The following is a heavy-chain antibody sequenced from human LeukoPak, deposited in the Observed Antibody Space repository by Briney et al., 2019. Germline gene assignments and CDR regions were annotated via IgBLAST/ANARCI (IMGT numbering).Heavy chain of an antibody. CDR1: GGSFSGYY. CDR3: AITHYDILTGYHKYMGV. J-gene: IGHJ6*03. CDR2: INHGGST. Sequence: SETLSLTCAVYGGSFSGYYCSWIRQTPGKGLEWIGEINHGGSTSYNPSLKSRLTISVGSANNQFSLRVTSVIAADTAVYYCAITHYDILTGYHKYMGVWGKGTTVTISS. D-gene: IGHD3-9*01. V-gene: IGHV4-34*01.